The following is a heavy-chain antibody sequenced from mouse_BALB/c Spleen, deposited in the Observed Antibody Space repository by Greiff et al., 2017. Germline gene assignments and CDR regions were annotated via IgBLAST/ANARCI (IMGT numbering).Heavy chain of an antibody. J-gene: IGHJ2*01. D-gene: IGHD4-1*01. CDR2: ISSGGSYT. V-gene: IGHV5-9-3*01. Sequence: EVQGVESGGGLVKPGGSLKLSCAASGFTFSSYAMSWVRQTPEKRLEWVATISSGGSYTYYPDSVKGRFTISRDNAKNTLYLQMSSLRSEDTAMYYCARHEGTGDYWGQGTTLTVSS. CDR3: ARHEGTGDY. CDR1: GFTFSSYA.